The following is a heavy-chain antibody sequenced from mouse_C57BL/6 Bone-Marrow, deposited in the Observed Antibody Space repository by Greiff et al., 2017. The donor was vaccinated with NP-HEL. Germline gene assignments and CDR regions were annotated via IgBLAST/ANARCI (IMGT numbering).Heavy chain of an antibody. CDR2: IDPENGDT. CDR3: TTYYDSYFDY. CDR1: GFNIKDDY. Sequence: VQLQQSGAELVRPGASVKLSCTASGFNIKDDYMHWVKQRPEQGLEWIGWIDPENGDTEYASKFQGKATITADTSSNTAYLQLSSLPSEDTAVYYCTTYYDSYFDYWGQGTTLTVSS. V-gene: IGHV14-4*01. D-gene: IGHD2-4*01. J-gene: IGHJ2*01.